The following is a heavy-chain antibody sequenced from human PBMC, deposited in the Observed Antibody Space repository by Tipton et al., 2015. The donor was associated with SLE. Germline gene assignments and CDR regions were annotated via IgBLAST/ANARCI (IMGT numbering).Heavy chain of an antibody. D-gene: IGHD4-17*01. CDR2: ISWNSASL. J-gene: IGHJ4*02. Sequence: RSLRLSCAASGFTFENYAMHWVRQVPGKGLEWISYISWNSASLGYADSVRGRFAISRDSAKNSLYLQMINLRAEDTALYYCAKDAHGDYSHFDQWGQGTLVTVAS. CDR3: AKDAHGDYSHFDQ. CDR1: GFTFENYA. V-gene: IGHV3-9*01.